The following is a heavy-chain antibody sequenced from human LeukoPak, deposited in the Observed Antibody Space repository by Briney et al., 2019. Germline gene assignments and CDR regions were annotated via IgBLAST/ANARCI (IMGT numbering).Heavy chain of an antibody. Sequence: PSETLSLTCTVSGGSISSTNSYWGWIRQPPEKGLEWIGNIDSSGTSHYSPVLKSRVTISLDTSKSHFSLRLTSVAAAHKTWYYCARLIDYGGFYFYYYMDVWGKGTSVTVSS. CDR3: ARLIDYGGFYFYYYMDV. D-gene: IGHD4/OR15-4a*01. CDR1: GGSISSTNSY. V-gene: IGHV4-39*02. J-gene: IGHJ6*03. CDR2: IDSSGTS.